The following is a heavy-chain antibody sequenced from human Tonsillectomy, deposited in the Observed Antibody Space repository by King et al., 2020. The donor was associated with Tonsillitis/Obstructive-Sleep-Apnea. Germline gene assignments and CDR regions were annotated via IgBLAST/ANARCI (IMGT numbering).Heavy chain of an antibody. Sequence: VQLQQWGAGLLKPSETLSLTCAVYGGSFSGYYWSWIRQPPGKGLEWIGEINHSGSTNYNPSLKSRVTISVDTSKNQFSLKLSSVTAADTAVYYCARAPLYCSSTSCSLPRPYYYYGMDVWGQGTTVTVSS. CDR1: GGSFSGYY. J-gene: IGHJ6*02. CDR3: ARAPLYCSSTSCSLPRPYYYYGMDV. D-gene: IGHD2-2*01. V-gene: IGHV4-34*01. CDR2: INHSGST.